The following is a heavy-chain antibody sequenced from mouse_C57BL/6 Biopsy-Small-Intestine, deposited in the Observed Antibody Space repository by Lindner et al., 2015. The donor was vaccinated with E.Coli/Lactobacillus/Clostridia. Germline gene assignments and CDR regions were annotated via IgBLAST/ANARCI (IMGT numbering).Heavy chain of an antibody. CDR1: GYTFTSYW. CDR3: ARPSDDYGGVFAY. CDR2: IYPGNSNP. D-gene: IGHD2-4*01. J-gene: IGHJ3*01. V-gene: IGHV1-5*01. Sequence: VQLQESGTVVARPGASVRMSCKTSGYTFTSYWIHWVKQRPGQGLEWMGAIYPGNSNPTYNQKFRDKANLTAVTSANTASMQLSSLASEDSAVYFCARPSDDYGGVFAYWGQGTLVTVSA.